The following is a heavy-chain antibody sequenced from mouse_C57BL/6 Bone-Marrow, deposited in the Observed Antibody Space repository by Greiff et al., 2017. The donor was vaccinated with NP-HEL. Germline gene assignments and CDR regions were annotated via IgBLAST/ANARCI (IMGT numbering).Heavy chain of an antibody. J-gene: IGHJ2*01. Sequence: QVTLKESGAELARPGASVKLSCKASGYTFTSYGISWVKQRTGQGLEWIGEIYPRSGNTYYNEKFKGKATLTADKSSSTAYMELRSLTSEDSAVYFCARSGWFYFDYWGQGTTLTVSS. CDR2: IYPRSGNT. CDR3: ARSGWFYFDY. D-gene: IGHD2-3*01. CDR1: GYTFTSYG. V-gene: IGHV1-81*01.